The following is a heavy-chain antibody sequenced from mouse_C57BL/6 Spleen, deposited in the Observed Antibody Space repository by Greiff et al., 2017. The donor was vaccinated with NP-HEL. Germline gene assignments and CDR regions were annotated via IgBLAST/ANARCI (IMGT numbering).Heavy chain of an antibody. J-gene: IGHJ2*01. D-gene: IGHD1-1*01. V-gene: IGHV1-15*01. CDR1: GYTFTDYE. CDR2: IDPETGGT. CDR3: TRKDYYGSSYFDY. Sequence: ESGAELVRPGASVTLSCKASGYTFTDYEMHWVKQTPVHGLEWIGAIDPETGGTAYNQKFKGKAILTADKSSSTAYMELRSLTSEDSAVYYCTRKDYYGSSYFDYWGQGTTLTVSS.